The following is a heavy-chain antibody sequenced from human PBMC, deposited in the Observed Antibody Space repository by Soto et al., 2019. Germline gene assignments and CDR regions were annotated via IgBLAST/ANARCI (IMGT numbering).Heavy chain of an antibody. J-gene: IGHJ5*02. Sequence: PSETLSLTCTLSVGSISTSDCYWGWFRQPPGKGLEWIGSIYYSGHTYFNVSLKSRVSISIDTSKHQFSLTLRSMTAADTAIYYYVGNRGISAAGTQGWFDPWGQGTLVTVSS. CDR3: VGNRGISAAGTQGWFDP. CDR1: VGSISTSDCY. D-gene: IGHD6-13*01. CDR2: IYYSGHT. V-gene: IGHV4-39*01.